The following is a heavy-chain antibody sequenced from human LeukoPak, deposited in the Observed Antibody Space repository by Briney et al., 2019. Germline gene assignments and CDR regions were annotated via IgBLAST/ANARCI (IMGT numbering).Heavy chain of an antibody. CDR3: ARGPPDSTSSDY. CDR2: VRPQNGDS. J-gene: IGHJ4*02. Sequence: ASVKVSCKTSGYSFTSYDVNWVRQAAGQGLEWIGWVRPQNGDSGYAQKFQDRVTVIRDTSTSTVYMEMKSLTFEDTAVYFCARGPPDSTSSDYWGQGTLVTVSS. CDR1: GYSFTSYD. V-gene: IGHV1-8*01. D-gene: IGHD2-2*01.